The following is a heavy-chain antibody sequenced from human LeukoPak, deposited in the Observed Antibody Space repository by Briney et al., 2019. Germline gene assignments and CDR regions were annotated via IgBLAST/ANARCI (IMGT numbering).Heavy chain of an antibody. V-gene: IGHV3-30*04. Sequence: GGSLRLSCAASGFTFSSYAMHWVRQAPGKGLEWVAVISYDGSNKYYADSVKGRFTISRDNSKNTLYLQMNSLRAEDTAVYYCARDLLKAMVFTYYYYYYGMDVWGQGTTVTVSS. CDR1: GFTFSSYA. J-gene: IGHJ6*02. CDR3: ARDLLKAMVFTYYYYYYGMDV. D-gene: IGHD5-18*01. CDR2: ISYDGSNK.